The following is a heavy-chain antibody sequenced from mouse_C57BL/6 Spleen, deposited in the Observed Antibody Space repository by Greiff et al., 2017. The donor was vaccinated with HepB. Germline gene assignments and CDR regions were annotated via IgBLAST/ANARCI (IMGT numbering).Heavy chain of an antibody. V-gene: IGHV2-9-1*01. CDR2: IWTGGGT. J-gene: IGHJ1*03. CDR3: ARNGRYGNSWYFDV. Sequence: VKVVESGPGLVAPSQSLSITCTVSGFSLTSYAISWVRQPPGKGLEWLGVIWTGGGTNYNSALKSRLSISKDNSKSQVFLKMNSLQTDDTARYYCARNGRYGNSWYFDVWGTGTTVTVSS. D-gene: IGHD2-10*02. CDR1: GFSLTSYA.